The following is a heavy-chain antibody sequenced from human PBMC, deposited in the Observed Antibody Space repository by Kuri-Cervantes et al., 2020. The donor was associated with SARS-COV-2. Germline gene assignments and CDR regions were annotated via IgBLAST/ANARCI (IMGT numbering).Heavy chain of an antibody. D-gene: IGHD3-22*01. CDR2: ISAYNGNT. V-gene: IGHV1-18*04. J-gene: IGHJ6*04. Sequence: ASVKVSCKASGYTFTDYYMHWVRQAPGQGLEWMGWISAYNGNTNYAQKLQGRVTMTTDTSTSTAYMELRSLRSDDTAVYYCATNALLLWGKGTTVTVSS. CDR1: GYTFTDYY. CDR3: ATNALLL.